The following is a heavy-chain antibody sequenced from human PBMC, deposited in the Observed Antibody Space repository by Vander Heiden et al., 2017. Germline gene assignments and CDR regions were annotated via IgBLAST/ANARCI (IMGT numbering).Heavy chain of an antibody. D-gene: IGHD3-16*01. Sequence: EVQLVESGGGLVQPGGSLRLSCAASGFTFSSYWMHWVRQAPGKGLVWVSRINSDESSTNYADSVKGRFTISRDNAKNTLYLQMNSLRAEDTAVYYCARDSNWAGVAGDWGQGTLVTVSS. V-gene: IGHV3-74*01. CDR3: ARDSNWAGVAGD. CDR1: GFTFSSYW. J-gene: IGHJ4*02. CDR2: INSDESST.